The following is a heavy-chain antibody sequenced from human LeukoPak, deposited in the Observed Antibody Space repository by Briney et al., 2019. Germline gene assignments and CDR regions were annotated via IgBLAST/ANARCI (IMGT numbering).Heavy chain of an antibody. V-gene: IGHV5-10-1*01. CDR1: GYSFTSYW. D-gene: IGHD4-17*01. Sequence: GESLKISCKGSGYSFTSYWISWVRQMPGKGLEWMGRIDPSDSYTNYSPSFQGHVTISADKSISTAYLQWSSLKASDTAMYYCARPGATTVTNDYYGMDAWGQGTTVTVSS. CDR2: IDPSDSYT. CDR3: ARPGATTVTNDYYGMDA. J-gene: IGHJ6*02.